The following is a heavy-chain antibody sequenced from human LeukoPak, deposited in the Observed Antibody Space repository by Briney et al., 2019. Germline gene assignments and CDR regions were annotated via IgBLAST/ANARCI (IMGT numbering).Heavy chain of an antibody. Sequence: PGGSLRLSCVASGFTFSKNGMSWVRQAPGKGLEWVSTVNDNGANTHYAASVKGRFTISRDNSRNTLLLEMNSLRADDTALYYCTKGDGGYHPIDNWGQGTLVIVSS. CDR3: TKGDGGYHPIDN. D-gene: IGHD5-12*01. CDR1: GFTFSKNG. CDR2: VNDNGANT. J-gene: IGHJ4*02. V-gene: IGHV3-23*01.